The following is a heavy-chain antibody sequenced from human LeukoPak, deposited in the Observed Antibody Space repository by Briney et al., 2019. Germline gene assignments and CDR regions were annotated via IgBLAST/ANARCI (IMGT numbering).Heavy chain of an antibody. Sequence: SETLSLTCTVSGGSISSYYWSWIRQPPGKGLEWIGYIYYSGSTDYNPSLKSRVTISVDTSKNQFSLKLSSVTAADTAVYYCARGGFDWLSLCYYGMDVWGQGTTVTVSS. V-gene: IGHV4-59*01. CDR2: IYYSGST. D-gene: IGHD3-9*01. CDR1: GGSISSYY. J-gene: IGHJ6*02. CDR3: ARGGFDWLSLCYYGMDV.